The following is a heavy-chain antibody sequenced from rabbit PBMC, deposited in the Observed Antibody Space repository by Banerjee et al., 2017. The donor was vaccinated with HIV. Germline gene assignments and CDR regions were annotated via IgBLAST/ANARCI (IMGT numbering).Heavy chain of an antibody. CDR2: IYAGSSGSS. Sequence: EESGGDLVKPEGSLTLTCTASGFSFSSTYWICWVRQAPGKGLEWIACIYAGSSGSSYYASWAKGRFTISKTSSTTVTLQMTSLTAADTATYFCAYSYDDTDFTFNLWGPGTLVTVS. CDR1: GFSFSSTYW. D-gene: IGHD6-1*01. V-gene: IGHV1S45*01. J-gene: IGHJ4*01. CDR3: AYSYDDTDFTFNL.